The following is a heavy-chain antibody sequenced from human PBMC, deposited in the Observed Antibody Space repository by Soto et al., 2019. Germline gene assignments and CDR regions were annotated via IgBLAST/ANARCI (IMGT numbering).Heavy chain of an antibody. J-gene: IGHJ4*02. Sequence: QVQLVESGGGVVQPGRSLRLSCAASGFTFSSYAMHWVRQAPGKGLEWVAVISYDGSNKYYADSVKGRFTISRDNSKNTLYLQMNSLSAEDTAVYYCARADSSGYYGLLDYWGQGTLVTVSS. CDR3: ARADSSGYYGLLDY. CDR2: ISYDGSNK. D-gene: IGHD3-22*01. CDR1: GFTFSSYA. V-gene: IGHV3-30-3*01.